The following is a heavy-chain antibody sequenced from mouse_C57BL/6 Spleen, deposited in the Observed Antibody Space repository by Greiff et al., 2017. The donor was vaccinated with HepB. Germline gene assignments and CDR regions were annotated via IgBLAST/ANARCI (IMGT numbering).Heavy chain of an antibody. CDR3: ARYDYDRRAWFAY. CDR1: GYTFTNYW. J-gene: IGHJ3*01. CDR2: IYPGGGYT. D-gene: IGHD2-4*01. Sequence: QVQLQQSGAELVRPGTSVKMSCKASGYTFTNYWIGWAKQRPGHGLEWIGDIYPGGGYTNYNEKFKGKATLTADKSSSTAYMQFSSLTSEDSAIYYCARYDYDRRAWFAYWGQGTLVTVSA. V-gene: IGHV1-63*01.